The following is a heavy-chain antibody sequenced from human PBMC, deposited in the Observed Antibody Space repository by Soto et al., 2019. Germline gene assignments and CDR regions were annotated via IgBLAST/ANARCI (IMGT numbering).Heavy chain of an antibody. D-gene: IGHD1-26*01. V-gene: IGHV1-18*04. CDR2: ISAYNGNT. J-gene: IGHJ4*02. CDR1: GYTFTTYG. Sequence: QVQLVQSGAEVKKPGASVKVSCKASGYTFTTYGISWVRQAPGQGLEWMGWISAYNGNTKYAQSLQGRVTKTTDTSSSTAYMELRSLISDDTAVYYCARDPGTYSGSYRYWGQGTLVTVSS. CDR3: ARDPGTYSGSYRY.